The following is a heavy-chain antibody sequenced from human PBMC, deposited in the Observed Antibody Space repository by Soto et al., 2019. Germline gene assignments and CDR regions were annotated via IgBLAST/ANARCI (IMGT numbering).Heavy chain of an antibody. Sequence: QVQLVQSGAEVKKPGSSVKVSCQASGGIFSSNAISWVRQAPVQGLEWMGGILPIFDTTHYAQKFQGRVPITADESTSTAYMELSSLNSEDTALYYCATGGRGYSSAPRFYFEYWGQGTLVTVSS. CDR3: ATGGRGYSSAPRFYFEY. D-gene: IGHD5-18*01. CDR1: GGIFSSNA. V-gene: IGHV1-69*01. J-gene: IGHJ4*02. CDR2: ILPIFDTT.